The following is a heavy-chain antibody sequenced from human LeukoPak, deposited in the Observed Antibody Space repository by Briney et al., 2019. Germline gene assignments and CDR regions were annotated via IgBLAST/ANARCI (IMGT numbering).Heavy chain of an antibody. D-gene: IGHD2-21*02. CDR3: ARAAVTYCGGDCYSKFDY. CDR1: GGTFSSYA. CDR2: IIPIFGTA. Sequence: ASVKVSCKASGGTFSSYAISWVRQAPGQGLEWMGGIIPIFGTANYAQKFQGRVTITADKSTSTAYMELSSLRSEDTAVYYCARAAVTYCGGDCYSKFDYWGQGTLVTVSS. V-gene: IGHV1-69*06. J-gene: IGHJ4*02.